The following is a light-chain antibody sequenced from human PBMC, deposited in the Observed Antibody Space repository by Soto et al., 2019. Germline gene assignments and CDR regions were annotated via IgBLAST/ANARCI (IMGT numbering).Light chain of an antibody. CDR2: GNS. Sequence: QSVLTQPPPVSGAPGQRVTISCTGSSSNIGAGYDVHWYQQLPGTAPKLLIYGNSNRPSGVPDRFSGAKSGTSASLAITGLQAEDEADYYCQSYDRNLRGWVFGGGTQLTVL. CDR3: QSYDRNLRGWV. J-gene: IGLJ3*02. V-gene: IGLV1-40*01. CDR1: SSNIGAGYD.